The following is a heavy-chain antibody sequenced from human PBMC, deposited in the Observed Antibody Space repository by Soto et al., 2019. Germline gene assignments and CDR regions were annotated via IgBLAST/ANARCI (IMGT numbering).Heavy chain of an antibody. CDR2: ISSDGSNK. V-gene: IGHV3-30-3*01. CDR3: ARDGYYSNYYYYGMDV. D-gene: IGHD4-4*01. CDR1: GFTFSSYA. Sequence: GSLRLSCAASGFTFSSYAIHWVRQAPGKGLEWVAVISSDGSNKYYADSVKGRFTISRDNFKDTLYLQMTTLRAEDTAVYYCARDGYYSNYYYYGMDVWGQGTTVTVSS. J-gene: IGHJ6*02.